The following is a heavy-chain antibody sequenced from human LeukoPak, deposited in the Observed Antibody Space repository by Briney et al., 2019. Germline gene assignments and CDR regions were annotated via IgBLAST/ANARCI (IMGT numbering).Heavy chain of an antibody. CDR1: GGSISNFY. CDR3: AREPDYGDYGRFFDY. D-gene: IGHD4-17*01. Sequence: SETLSLTCTVSGGSISNFYWGWIRQPPGEGLGWIGYIYYSGSTNYNPSLRSRVTISVDTSKNQFSLKLSSVTAADTAVYFCAREPDYGDYGRFFDYWGQGTLVTVSS. J-gene: IGHJ4*02. V-gene: IGHV4-59*01. CDR2: IYYSGST.